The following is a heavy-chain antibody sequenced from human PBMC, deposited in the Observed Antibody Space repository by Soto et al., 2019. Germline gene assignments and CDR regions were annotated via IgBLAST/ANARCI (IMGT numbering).Heavy chain of an antibody. CDR1: GGSISSYY. J-gene: IGHJ4*02. CDR2: IYYSGST. V-gene: IGHV4-59*01. CDR3: ARKEYYFDY. Sequence: SETLSLTCTVSGGSISSYYWSWIRQPPGKGLEWIGYIYYSGSTNYNPSLKSRVTISVDTSKNQFSLKLSSVTAADTAVYYCARKEYYFDYWGQGTLVTVSS.